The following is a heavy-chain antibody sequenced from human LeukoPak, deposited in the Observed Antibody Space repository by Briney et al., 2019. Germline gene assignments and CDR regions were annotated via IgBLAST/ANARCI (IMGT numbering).Heavy chain of an antibody. CDR2: LSPHANYE. Sequence: PGGSLRLSCTASGFTFSDYGIHWVRQAPGKGLEWVAVLSPHANYEYYADSVKGRFTISRDNSKNTLYLQMNSQRAEDTAVYYCAKDLTGIAAAGHFDYWGQGTLVTVSS. CDR3: AKDLTGIAAAGHFDY. CDR1: GFTFSDYG. V-gene: IGHV3-33*06. J-gene: IGHJ4*02. D-gene: IGHD6-13*01.